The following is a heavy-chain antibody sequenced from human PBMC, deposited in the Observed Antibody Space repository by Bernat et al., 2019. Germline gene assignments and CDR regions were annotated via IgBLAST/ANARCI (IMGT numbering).Heavy chain of an antibody. J-gene: IGHJ4*02. CDR2: IKSKIDGGTT. D-gene: IGHD6-13*01. CDR1: NFTFDKAW. CDR3: TTDLVPDRSSSLIIG. Sequence: EVQLVESGGGLVKPGGSLRLSCAASNFTFDKAWMNWVRQAPGKGLEWVGRIKSKIDGGTTDYAAPVKGRFTISRDDSKNTLFLQMNSLKTEDTAVYYCTTDLVPDRSSSLIIGWGQGTLVTVSS. V-gene: IGHV3-15*07.